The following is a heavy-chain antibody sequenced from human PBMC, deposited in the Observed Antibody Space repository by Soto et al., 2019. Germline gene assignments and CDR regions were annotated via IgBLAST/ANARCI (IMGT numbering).Heavy chain of an antibody. J-gene: IGHJ3*02. CDR3: ARGAYCGGDCYDAFDI. V-gene: IGHV4-30-2*01. D-gene: IGHD2-21*02. Sequence: PSETLSLTCAVSGGSISSGGYSWSWIRQPPGKGLEWIGHIYHSGSTYYNPSLKSRVTISVDRSKNQFSLKLSSVTAADTAVYYCARGAYCGGDCYDAFDIWGQGTMVTVSS. CDR2: IYHSGST. CDR1: GGSISSGGYS.